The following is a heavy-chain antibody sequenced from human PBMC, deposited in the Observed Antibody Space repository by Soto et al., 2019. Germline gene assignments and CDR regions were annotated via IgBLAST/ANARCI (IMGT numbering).Heavy chain of an antibody. CDR3: AKGRSYYYYYGVDV. J-gene: IGHJ6*02. CDR2: ISESGGST. Sequence: PGGSLRLSCAASGFTFSNYAMNWVRQAPGKGLEWVSVISESGGSTDYADSVRGRFTISRDNSKTTLYLQMNSLRAEDTALYYCAKGRSYYYYYGVDVWGQGTTVTVSS. CDR1: GFTFSNYA. V-gene: IGHV3-23*01.